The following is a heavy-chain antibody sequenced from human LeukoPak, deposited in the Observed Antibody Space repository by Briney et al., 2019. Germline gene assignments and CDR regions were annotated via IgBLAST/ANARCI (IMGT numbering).Heavy chain of an antibody. Sequence: GGSLRLSCAAFGFTFSSYAMSWVRQAPGKGLEWVSAISGSGGSTYYADSVKGRFTISRDNSKNTLYLQMNSLRAEDTAVYYCAKDRYYYDSSVSLDYWGQGTLVTVSS. CDR1: GFTFSSYA. D-gene: IGHD3-22*01. CDR2: ISGSGGST. V-gene: IGHV3-23*01. J-gene: IGHJ4*02. CDR3: AKDRYYYDSSVSLDY.